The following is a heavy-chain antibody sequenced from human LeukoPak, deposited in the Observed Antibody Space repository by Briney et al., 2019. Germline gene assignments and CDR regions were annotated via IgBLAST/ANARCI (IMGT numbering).Heavy chain of an antibody. CDR3: AREGGPYRPLDY. J-gene: IGHJ4*02. CDR1: GGSVINTNW. Sequence: PSETLSLTCGVSGGSVINTNWWTWVRQPPGKGLEWIGEVHLDGRTNYNPSLESRLTMSVDVSENQVSLKLTSVTAADTAVYYCAREGGPYRPLDYSGQGTLVTVSS. V-gene: IGHV4-4*02. CDR2: VHLDGRT.